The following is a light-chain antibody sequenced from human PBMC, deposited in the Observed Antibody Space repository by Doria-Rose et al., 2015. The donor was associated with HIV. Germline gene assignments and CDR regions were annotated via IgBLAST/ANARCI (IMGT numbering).Light chain of an antibody. CDR1: QSFSSTY. CDR2: AGS. V-gene: IGKV3-20*01. Sequence: TQSPGTLSLSPGERATLSCRASQSFSSTYLAWYQQKPGQAPSLLIYAGSTRSTGIPDRFRASGSVTDFTLTINRLEPEDFALYYCHQYGTSWTFGQGTKVEI. CDR3: HQYGTSWT. J-gene: IGKJ1*01.